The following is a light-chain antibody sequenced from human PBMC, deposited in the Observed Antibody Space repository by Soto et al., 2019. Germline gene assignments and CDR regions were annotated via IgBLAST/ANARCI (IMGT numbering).Light chain of an antibody. CDR2: RNN. CDR3: AAWDDSRYWV. J-gene: IGLJ3*02. CDR1: SSNIGSNY. V-gene: IGLV1-47*01. Sequence: QSVLTQPPSASGTPGQRVTIPCSGSSSNIGSNYVYWYQQLPGTAPKLLIYRNNQRPSGVPDRFSGSKSDTSASLAISGLRSEDEADYYCAAWDDSRYWVFGGGTQLTVL.